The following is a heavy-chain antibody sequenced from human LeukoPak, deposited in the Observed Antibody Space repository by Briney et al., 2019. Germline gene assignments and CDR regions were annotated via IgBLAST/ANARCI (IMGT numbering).Heavy chain of an antibody. CDR3: ARIYYDILTGHYVDY. J-gene: IGHJ4*02. V-gene: IGHV4-28*01. CDR2: IYYSGST. CDR1: GYSISSSNW. D-gene: IGHD3-9*01. Sequence: SDTLSLTCAVSGYSISSSNWWGWIRQPPGKGLEWIGFIYYSGSTYYNPSLKSRVTMSVDTSKNQFSLKLSSVTAVDTAVYYCARIYYDILTGHYVDYWGQGTLVTVSS.